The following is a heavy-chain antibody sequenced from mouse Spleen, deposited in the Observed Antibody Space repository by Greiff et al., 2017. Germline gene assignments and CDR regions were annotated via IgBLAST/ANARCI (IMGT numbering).Heavy chain of an antibody. J-gene: IGHJ3*01. Sequence: EVKLEESGGGLVKPGGSLKLSCAASGFTFSDYGMHWVRQAPEKGLEWVAYISSGSSTIYYADTVKGRFTISRDNAKNTLFLQMTSLRSEDTAMYYCARENYSNSAWFAYWGQGTLVTVSA. D-gene: IGHD2-5*01. V-gene: IGHV5-17*01. CDR1: GFTFSDYG. CDR2: ISSGSSTI. CDR3: ARENYSNSAWFAY.